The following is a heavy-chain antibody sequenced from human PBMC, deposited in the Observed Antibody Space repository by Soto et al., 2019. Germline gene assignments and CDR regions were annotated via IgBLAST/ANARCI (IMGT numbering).Heavy chain of an antibody. CDR2: ISWNSGII. J-gene: IGHJ4*02. V-gene: IGHV3-9*01. CDR1: GFTFDDYA. D-gene: IGHD3-10*01. Sequence: EVQLVESGGGLVQPGRSLRLSCAASGFTFDDYAMHWVRQAPGKGLEWVSGISWNSGIIDYADSVKGRFTISRDNAKNSLYLQMSSLRAEDTALSYCAKADSSGEDYWGQGTLVTVSS. CDR3: AKADSSGEDY.